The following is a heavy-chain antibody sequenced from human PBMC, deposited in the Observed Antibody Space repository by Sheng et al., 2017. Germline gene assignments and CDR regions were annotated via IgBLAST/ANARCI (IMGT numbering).Heavy chain of an antibody. Sequence: QLQLQESGPGLVKPSETLSLTCTVSGGSISSSSYYWGWIRQPPGKGLEWIGSIYYSGNNYYNPSLKSRVTISVDTSKNQFSLRLSSVTAADTAVYYCARVDCSSPTCYRGYYYYMDVWGPGTTVTVSS. J-gene: IGHJ6*03. V-gene: IGHV4-39*07. CDR3: ARVDCSSPTCYRGYYYYMDV. CDR1: GGSISSSSYY. D-gene: IGHD3-16*02. CDR2: IYYSGNN.